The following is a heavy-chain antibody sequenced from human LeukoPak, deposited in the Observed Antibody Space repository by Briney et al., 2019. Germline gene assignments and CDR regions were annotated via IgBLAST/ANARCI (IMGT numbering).Heavy chain of an antibody. CDR1: GYTLTSYY. Sequence: GASVKVTCKASGYTLTSYYMHWVRQAPGQGLEWMGWINTNSGGTNYAQKFQGRGTMTRDTSISTAYMELSRLRSDDTAVYYCARVSDSSGYTIDYWGQGTLVTVSS. V-gene: IGHV1-2*02. CDR3: ARVSDSSGYTIDY. CDR2: INTNSGGT. D-gene: IGHD6-19*01. J-gene: IGHJ4*02.